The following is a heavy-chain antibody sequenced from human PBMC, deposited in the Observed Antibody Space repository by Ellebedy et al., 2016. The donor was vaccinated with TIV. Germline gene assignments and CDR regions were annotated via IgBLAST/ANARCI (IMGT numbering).Heavy chain of an antibody. V-gene: IGHV3-30*03. CDR1: GITFSSSG. CDR2: ISNDVRNK. D-gene: IGHD3-10*01. CDR3: ARDLSPTGLRGYFHY. J-gene: IGHJ1*01. Sequence: PGGSLRLSCAASGITFSSSGMSWVRQAPGKGLEWVALISNDVRNKYYVDSVKGRFTISRDNFQNTLYLQMDSLRAEDTAVYYCARDLSPTGLRGYFHYWGQGTLVTVSS.